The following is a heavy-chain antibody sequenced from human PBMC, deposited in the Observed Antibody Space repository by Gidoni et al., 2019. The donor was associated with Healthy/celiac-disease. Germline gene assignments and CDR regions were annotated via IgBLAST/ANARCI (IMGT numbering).Heavy chain of an antibody. CDR1: GFTFSSYA. D-gene: IGHD6-19*01. CDR3: AKEHRQWLVPHDY. Sequence: EVQLLDSGGGLVQPGGSLRFSCAASGFTFSSYAMSWVRQAPGKGLGWVSAISGSGGSTDYAYSVKGLFTISRDNSKNTLYLQMNSLRAEDTAVYYCAKEHRQWLVPHDYWGQGTLVTVSS. V-gene: IGHV3-23*01. J-gene: IGHJ4*02. CDR2: ISGSGGST.